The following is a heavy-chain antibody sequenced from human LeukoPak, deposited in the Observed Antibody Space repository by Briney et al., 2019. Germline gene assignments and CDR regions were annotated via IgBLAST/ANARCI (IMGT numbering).Heavy chain of an antibody. CDR2: IYSGGST. CDR1: GFTVSSNH. Sequence: PGGSLRLSCAASGFTVSSNHMSWVRQAPGKGLEWVSVIYSGGSTYYADSVKGRFTISRDNSKNTLYLQMNSLRAEDTAVYYCAREGLLWFGERGYFDYWGQGTLATVSS. D-gene: IGHD3-10*01. V-gene: IGHV3-66*01. CDR3: AREGLLWFGERGYFDY. J-gene: IGHJ4*02.